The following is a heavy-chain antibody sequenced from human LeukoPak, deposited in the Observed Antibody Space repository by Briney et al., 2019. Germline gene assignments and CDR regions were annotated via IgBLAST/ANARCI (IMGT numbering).Heavy chain of an antibody. D-gene: IGHD2-15*01. J-gene: IGHJ6*03. CDR1: GYTFTGYY. Sequence: ASVKVSCKASGYTFTGYYMHWVRQAPGQGLEWMGWINPNSGGTNYAQKFQGRVTMTRDTSISTAYMELSRLRSDDTAVYYCARDPLGYCSGGSCYDYYYYYMDVWGKGTTVTVSS. CDR2: INPNSGGT. V-gene: IGHV1-2*02. CDR3: ARDPLGYCSGGSCYDYYYYYMDV.